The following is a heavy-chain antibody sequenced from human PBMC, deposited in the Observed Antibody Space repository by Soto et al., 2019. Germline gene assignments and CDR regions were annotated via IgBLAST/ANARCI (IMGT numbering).Heavy chain of an antibody. V-gene: IGHV4-59*01. CDR3: ARDGEVASNLHWVDL. CDR2: IYLGGSI. D-gene: IGHD5-12*01. CDR1: GAYIRTYY. J-gene: IGHJ5*02. Sequence: SETLSLTCRVSGAYIRTYYWTWIRQTPGKGLEWIGYIYLGGSINYNPSFKSRVIISVDTSKNQFSLNLSSLTAADTAVYYCARDGEVASNLHWVDLWGQGTLVTVSS.